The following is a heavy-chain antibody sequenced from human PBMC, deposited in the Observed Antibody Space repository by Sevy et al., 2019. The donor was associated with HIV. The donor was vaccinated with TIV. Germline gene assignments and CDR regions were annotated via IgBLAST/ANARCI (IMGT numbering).Heavy chain of an antibody. CDR3: ARSPPVVVVPGAPSWFDP. CDR2: INESGIT. J-gene: IGHJ5*02. CDR1: YGSFSGYY. D-gene: IGHD2-2*01. V-gene: IGHV4-34*01. Sequence: SETLSLTCAVHYGSFSGYYWNWIRQVTGKGLEWIGEINESGITYYNPSLKSRVTISVDTSKKQVSLKLKSVTAVDSAVYFCARSPPVVVVPGAPSWFDPWGQGTLVTVSS.